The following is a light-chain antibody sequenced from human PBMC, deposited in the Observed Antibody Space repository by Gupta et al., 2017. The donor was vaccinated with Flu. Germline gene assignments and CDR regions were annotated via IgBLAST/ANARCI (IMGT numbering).Light chain of an antibody. CDR1: SSDLGSNKF. J-gene: IGLJ2*01. CDR3: CAYAGGTTVV. Sequence: QSALTQPASVSGSPGQPTTISCTVTSSDLGSNKFVSWFQQYPGKAPKLIISEDSERPSGISSRFAGSRSGNTASLTISGLQAEDDADYYCCAYAGGTTVVFGGGTKLTVL. V-gene: IGLV2-23*01. CDR2: EDS.